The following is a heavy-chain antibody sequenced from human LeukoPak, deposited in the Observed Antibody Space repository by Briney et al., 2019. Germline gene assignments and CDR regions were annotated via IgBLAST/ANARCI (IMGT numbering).Heavy chain of an antibody. CDR1: EYTVAAYY. J-gene: IGHJ4*02. CDR2: INPNTGGP. Sequence: ASVKVSCKASEYTVAAYYIHWVRQAPGQGLEWMGWINPNTGGPFYAQKFQGRVTMTWDTSITTAYMELTGVTSDDTATYYCARHRNSQSTGAGDYWGQGTLVTVSP. V-gene: IGHV1-2*02. D-gene: IGHD1-26*01. CDR3: ARHRNSQSTGAGDY.